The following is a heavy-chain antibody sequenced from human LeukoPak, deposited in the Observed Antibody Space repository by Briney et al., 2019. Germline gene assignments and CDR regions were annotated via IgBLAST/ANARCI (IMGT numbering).Heavy chain of an antibody. CDR3: AGGIAMVRGGDV. D-gene: IGHD3-10*01. Sequence: GWSLRLSCAASGLTFSTYWMTWVRQAPGKGLEWVANIKQDGSEKNYVGSVKGRFTISRDNAKNTLYLQMNSLRVEDTAVYYCAGGIAMVRGGDVWGKGTTVTVSS. CDR2: IKQDGSEK. CDR1: GLTFSTYW. V-gene: IGHV3-7*01. J-gene: IGHJ6*04.